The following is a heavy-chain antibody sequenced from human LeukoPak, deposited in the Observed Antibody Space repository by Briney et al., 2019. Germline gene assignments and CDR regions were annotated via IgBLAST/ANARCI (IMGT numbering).Heavy chain of an antibody. CDR1: GFTFSDYY. Sequence: GGSLRLSCAASGFTFSDYYMSWIRQAPGKGLEWVSYISSSGSTIYYADSVKGRFTISRDNAKNSLYLQMNSLRAEDTAVYYCAREYYDFWSGYAFDIWGQGTMVTVSS. CDR2: ISSSGSTI. V-gene: IGHV3-11*04. CDR3: AREYYDFWSGYAFDI. D-gene: IGHD3-3*01. J-gene: IGHJ3*02.